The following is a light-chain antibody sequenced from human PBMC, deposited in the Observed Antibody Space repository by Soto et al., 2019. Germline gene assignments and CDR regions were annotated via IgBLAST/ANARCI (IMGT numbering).Light chain of an antibody. CDR3: QQYNDYSTWT. Sequence: DIQMTQSPSTLSGSVGDRVTITCRASQTISSWLAWYQQKPGKAPKLLIYKASTLKSGVPSRFSGSGSGTEFTLTISSLQPDDFATYHCQQYNDYSTWTFGQVTKVDIK. V-gene: IGKV1-5*03. CDR1: QTISSW. CDR2: KAS. J-gene: IGKJ1*01.